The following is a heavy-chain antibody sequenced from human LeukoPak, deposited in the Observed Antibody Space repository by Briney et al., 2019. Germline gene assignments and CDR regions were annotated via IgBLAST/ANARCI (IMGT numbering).Heavy chain of an antibody. J-gene: IGHJ4*02. Sequence: SVKVSCKASGYTFTGYYMHWVRQAPGQGLEWMGRIIPILGIANYAQKFQGRVTITADKSTSTAYMELSSLRSEDTAVYYCARGVGYDSSGYYFDYWGQGTLVTVSS. CDR1: GYTFTGYY. V-gene: IGHV1-69*04. CDR3: ARGVGYDSSGYYFDY. CDR2: IIPILGIA. D-gene: IGHD3-22*01.